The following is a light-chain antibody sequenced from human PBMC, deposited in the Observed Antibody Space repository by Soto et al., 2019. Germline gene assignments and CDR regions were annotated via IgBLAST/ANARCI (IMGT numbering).Light chain of an antibody. J-gene: IGLJ2*01. Sequence: QLVLTQSPSASASLGASVKLTCTLSSGHSNYAIAWHQQQSEKGPRYLMKLNSDGSHSKGDGIPDRFSGSSSGAERYLTIASLQSEDEADYYCQTGGSGIVVFGGGTQLTVL. CDR1: SGHSNYA. V-gene: IGLV4-69*01. CDR3: QTGGSGIVV. CDR2: LNSDGSH.